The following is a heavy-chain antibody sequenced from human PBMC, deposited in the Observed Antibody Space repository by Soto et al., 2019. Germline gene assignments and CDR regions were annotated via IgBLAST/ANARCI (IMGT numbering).Heavy chain of an antibody. CDR1: GDSVSSSSVT. J-gene: IGHJ5*01. CDR2: TYYRSKWYN. V-gene: IGHV6-1*01. D-gene: IGHD1-26*01. CDR3: VRLIGNSWLDF. Sequence: PSPTLSLTCAISGDSVSSSSVTWNWIRHSPSRGLEWLGRTYYRSKWYNDYAEPVKSRITINPDTSKNQFSLHLNSVTPEDTAVYYCVRLIGNSWLDFWGQGTLVTVSS.